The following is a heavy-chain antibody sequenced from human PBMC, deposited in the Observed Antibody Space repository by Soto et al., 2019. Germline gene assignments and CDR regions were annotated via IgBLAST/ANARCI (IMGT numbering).Heavy chain of an antibody. CDR3: AKVGVRGVPSYFSMDV. D-gene: IGHD3-10*01. CDR2: ISGGGGTT. Sequence: VQLLESGGGLVQPGGSLRLSCAASGFTFSNYAMSWVRQAPGKGLEWISAISGGGGTTYSADSVQGRFTISRDNFKNTLYLQINSLRADDTAVYYCAKVGVRGVPSYFSMDVWGQGTTVAVSS. V-gene: IGHV3-23*01. J-gene: IGHJ6*02. CDR1: GFTFSNYA.